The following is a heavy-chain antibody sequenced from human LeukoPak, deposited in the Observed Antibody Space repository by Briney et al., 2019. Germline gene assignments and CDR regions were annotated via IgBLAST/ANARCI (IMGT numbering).Heavy chain of an antibody. CDR2: IYTSGST. Sequence: SKTLSLTCTVSGGSISSGSYYWSWIRQPAGKGLEWIGRIYTSGSTNYNPSLKSRVTISVDTSKNQFSLKLSSVTAADTAVYYCARDHCSSTSCYYYYYYMDVWGKGTTVTVSS. D-gene: IGHD2-2*01. J-gene: IGHJ6*03. CDR3: ARDHCSSTSCYYYYYYMDV. CDR1: GGSISSGSYY. V-gene: IGHV4-61*02.